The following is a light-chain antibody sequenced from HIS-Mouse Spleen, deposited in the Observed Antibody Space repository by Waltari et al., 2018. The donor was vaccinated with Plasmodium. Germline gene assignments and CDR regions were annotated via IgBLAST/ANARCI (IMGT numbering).Light chain of an antibody. CDR2: DVS. CDR3: CSYAGSYTWV. CDR1: SSDVGGYNY. V-gene: IGLV2-11*01. J-gene: IGLJ3*02. Sequence: QSALTQPRPVSGSPGQSVTIPCTGTSSDVGGYNYVSWYQQHPGKAPKLMIYDVSKRPSGVPDRFSGSKSGNTASLTISGLQAEDEADYYCCSYAGSYTWVFGGGTK.